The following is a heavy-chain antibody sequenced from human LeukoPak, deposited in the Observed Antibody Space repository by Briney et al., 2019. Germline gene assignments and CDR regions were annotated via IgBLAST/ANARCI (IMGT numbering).Heavy chain of an antibody. CDR3: ARDFPKNYGFDY. D-gene: IGHD3-10*01. V-gene: IGHV3-21*01. CDR1: GFTFSSYS. J-gene: IGHJ4*02. Sequence: GGSLRLSCAASGFTFSSYSMNWVRQAPGKGLEWVSSISSSSYIYYADSVKCRFTIPRDNAKNSLYLQMNSLRAEDTAVYYCARDFPKNYGFDYWGQGTLVTVSS. CDR2: ISSSSYI.